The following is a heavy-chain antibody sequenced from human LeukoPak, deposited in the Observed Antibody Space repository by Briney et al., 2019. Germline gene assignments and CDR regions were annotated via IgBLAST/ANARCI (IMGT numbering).Heavy chain of an antibody. CDR1: GFTFSCYA. D-gene: IGHD5-18*01. V-gene: IGHV3-23*01. J-gene: IGHJ4*02. Sequence: GGSLRLSCAASGFTFSCYAMSWVRQAPGKGLEWVSAISGSGGSTYYADSVKGRFTISRDNSKNTLYLQMNSLRAEDTAVYYCAKSRDTAMVTGYFDYWGQGTLVTVSS. CDR3: AKSRDTAMVTGYFDY. CDR2: ISGSGGST.